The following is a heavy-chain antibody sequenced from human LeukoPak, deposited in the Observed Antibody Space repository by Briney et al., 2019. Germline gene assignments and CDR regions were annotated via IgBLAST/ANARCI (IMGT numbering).Heavy chain of an antibody. Sequence: GASVKVSCKASGYTFTNYHLHWVRQAPGQGLEWMGIINPSGGSTSYAQKFQDRVTMTTDTSTSTAYMELRSLRSDDTAVYYCARDLDCSGGSCYSGGVAFDIWGQGTMVTVSS. CDR1: GYTFTNYH. CDR3: ARDLDCSGGSCYSGGVAFDI. J-gene: IGHJ3*02. V-gene: IGHV1-46*01. CDR2: INPSGGST. D-gene: IGHD2-15*01.